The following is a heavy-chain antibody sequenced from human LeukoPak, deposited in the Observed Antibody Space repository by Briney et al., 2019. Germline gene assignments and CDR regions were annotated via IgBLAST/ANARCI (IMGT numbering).Heavy chain of an antibody. J-gene: IGHJ2*01. CDR1: GFTFSSYA. CDR3: AKAIRNLGWYFDL. CDR2: VTGSGNTR. Sequence: PGGSLRLSXAASGFTFSSYAMSWVRQAPGKGLEWVSGVTGSGNTRYYADSVEGRFTISKDNSKNTLYLQMDSLRAEDTAVYYCAKAIRNLGWYFDLWGRGTLVTVSS. V-gene: IGHV3-23*01. D-gene: IGHD3-3*01.